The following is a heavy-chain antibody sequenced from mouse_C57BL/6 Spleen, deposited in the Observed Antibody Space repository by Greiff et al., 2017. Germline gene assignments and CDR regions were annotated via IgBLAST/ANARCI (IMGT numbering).Heavy chain of an antibody. Sequence: EVKLEESGGGLVKPGGSLKLSCAASGFTFSSYAMSWVRQTPEKRLEWVATISDGGSYTYYPDNVKGRFTISRDNAKNNLYLQMSHLKSEETAMYYCARDEGYYSNLYYFDYWGQGTTLTVSS. CDR2: ISDGGSYT. J-gene: IGHJ2*01. D-gene: IGHD2-5*01. CDR3: ARDEGYYSNLYYFDY. V-gene: IGHV5-4*01. CDR1: GFTFSSYA.